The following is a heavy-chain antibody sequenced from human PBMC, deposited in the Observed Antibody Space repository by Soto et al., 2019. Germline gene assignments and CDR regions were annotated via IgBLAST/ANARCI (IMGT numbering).Heavy chain of an antibody. D-gene: IGHD6-19*01. Sequence: QVQLQESGPGLVKPSETLSLTCTVSGGSVSSGSYYWSWIRQPPGKGLEWLGYIYYSGSTNYNPPRTSRVTMSVDTSKNQFSLKLSSVTAADTAVYYCARGIEGWYQGRYYYGMDVWGQGTTVTVSS. CDR3: ARGIEGWYQGRYYYGMDV. CDR2: IYYSGST. CDR1: GGSVSSGSYY. J-gene: IGHJ6*02. V-gene: IGHV4-61*01.